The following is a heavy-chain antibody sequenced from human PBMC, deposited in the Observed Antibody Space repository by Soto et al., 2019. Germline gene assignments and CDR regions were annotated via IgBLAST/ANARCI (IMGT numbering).Heavy chain of an antibody. Sequence: ASVKVSCKASGGTFSSYTISWVRKAPGQGLEWMGRIIPILGIANYAQKFQGRVTITADKSTSTAYMELSSLRSEDTAVYYCARDWVRGVHDNWFDPWGQGTLVTVSS. D-gene: IGHD3-10*01. CDR2: IIPILGIA. V-gene: IGHV1-69*04. CDR1: GGTFSSYT. J-gene: IGHJ5*02. CDR3: ARDWVRGVHDNWFDP.